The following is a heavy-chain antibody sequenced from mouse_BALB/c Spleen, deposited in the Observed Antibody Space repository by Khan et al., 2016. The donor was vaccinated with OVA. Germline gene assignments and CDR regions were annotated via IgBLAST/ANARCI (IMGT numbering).Heavy chain of an antibody. Sequence: QVELQQSGAELARPGASVKMSCKASGYTFTSYTIHWIQQRPGPGLEWIGYINPRSGYTSYNQKFKDQATLTADNSSSTAYMQLSSLTSEDSAIYYCARRTSGNAMDYWGQGTSVTVSS. CDR3: ARRTSGNAMDY. CDR1: GYTFTSYT. J-gene: IGHJ4*01. V-gene: IGHV1-4*01. D-gene: IGHD3-1*01. CDR2: INPRSGYT.